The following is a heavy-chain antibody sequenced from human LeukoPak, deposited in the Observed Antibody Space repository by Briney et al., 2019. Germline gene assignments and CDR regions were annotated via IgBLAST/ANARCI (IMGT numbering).Heavy chain of an antibody. CDR2: ISSSGSTI. CDR1: GFTFSSYE. V-gene: IGHV3-48*03. Sequence: GGSLRLSCAASGFTFSSYEMNWVRQAPGKGLEWVSYISSSGSTIYYADSVKGRFTISRDNAKNSLYLQMNSLRAEDTAVYYCAKDLRSYSYGLFDYWGQGTLVTVSS. D-gene: IGHD5-18*01. J-gene: IGHJ4*02. CDR3: AKDLRSYSYGLFDY.